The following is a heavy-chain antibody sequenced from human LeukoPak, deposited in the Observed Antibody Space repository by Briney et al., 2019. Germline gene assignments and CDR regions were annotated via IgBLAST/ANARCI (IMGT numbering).Heavy chain of an antibody. Sequence: SETLSLTCVVSGGSISGYYWTWIRQPPGKGLEWIGYTYYRGSSSFNPSLRSRVTISVDTSKNQFSLKLSSVTAADTAVYYCAREVSSSYELGYDYWGQGTLVTVSS. V-gene: IGHV4-59*12. J-gene: IGHJ4*02. D-gene: IGHD6-6*01. CDR1: GGSISGYY. CDR2: TYYRGSS. CDR3: AREVSSSYELGYDY.